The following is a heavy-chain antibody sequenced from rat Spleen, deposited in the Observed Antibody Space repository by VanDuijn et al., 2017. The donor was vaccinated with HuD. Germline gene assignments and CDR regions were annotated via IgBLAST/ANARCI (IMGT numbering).Heavy chain of an antibody. J-gene: IGHJ2*01. CDR3: ARGKQLYYFDY. Sequence: EVQLVESGGGLVQPGRSMKLSCAASGFSFSTFYMAWVRQAPTKGLEWVASTSSGGGSTYYRDSVKGRFTVSRDNAKSTLYLQMDSLRSEDTATYYCARGKQLYYFDYWGQGVMVTVSS. D-gene: IGHD1-2*01. V-gene: IGHV5-25*01. CDR2: TSSGGGST. CDR1: GFSFSTFY.